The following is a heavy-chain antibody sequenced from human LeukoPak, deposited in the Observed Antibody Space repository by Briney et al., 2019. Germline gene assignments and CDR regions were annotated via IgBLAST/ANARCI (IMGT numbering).Heavy chain of an antibody. CDR1: GGSFSGYY. CDR2: IYYSGST. J-gene: IGHJ5*02. V-gene: IGHV4-34*01. D-gene: IGHD3-10*01. Sequence: SETLSLTCAVYGGSFSGYYWSWIRQPPGKGLEWIGEIYYSGSTNYNPSLNSRVTISVDTSKNQFSLKLSSVTAADTAVYYCASYAEWYGDLSVHSAGPSGWFDPWGQGTLVTVSS. CDR3: ASYAEWYGDLSVHSAGPSGWFDP.